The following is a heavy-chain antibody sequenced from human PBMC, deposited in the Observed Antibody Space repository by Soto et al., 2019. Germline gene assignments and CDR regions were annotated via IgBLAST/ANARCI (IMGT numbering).Heavy chain of an antibody. CDR3: ARGRGIIAAAGTANGMDV. Sequence: QTLPLSRASSVGSVSSTSSAWNWNRQSPSRGLEWLGRTYYRSKWYNDYAVSVKSRITINPDTSKNQFSLQLNSVTPEDTAVYYFARGRGIIAAAGTANGMDVWGQGTTVTVS. CDR1: VGSVSSTSSA. J-gene: IGHJ6*02. D-gene: IGHD6-13*01. V-gene: IGHV6-1*01. CDR2: TYYRSKWYN.